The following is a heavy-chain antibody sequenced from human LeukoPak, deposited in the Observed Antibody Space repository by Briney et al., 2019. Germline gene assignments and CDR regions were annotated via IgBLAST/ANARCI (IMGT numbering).Heavy chain of an antibody. V-gene: IGHV3-30*02. Sequence: GGSLRLSCAASGFTFSSYGMHWVRQAPGKGLEWVAFIRYDGSNKYYADSVKGRFTISRDNSKNTPYLQMNSLRAEDTAVYYCARDFRIYSGYDFSPGGRPYYYYYMDVWGKGTTVTVSS. CDR1: GFTFSSYG. D-gene: IGHD5-12*01. J-gene: IGHJ6*03. CDR3: ARDFRIYSGYDFSPGGRPYYYYYMDV. CDR2: IRYDGSNK.